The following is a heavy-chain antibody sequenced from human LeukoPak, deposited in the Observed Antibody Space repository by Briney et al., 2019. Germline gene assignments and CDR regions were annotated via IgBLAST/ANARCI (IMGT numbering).Heavy chain of an antibody. D-gene: IGHD1-26*01. CDR2: ISGSGGST. Sequence: GGSLRLSCAASGFTFRSYSMSWVRQAPGKGLGWVSAISGSGGSTYYADSVKGRFTISRDNSKNTLYLQMNSLRAEDTAVYYCAKGYSGSYYYLFDYWGQGTLVTVSS. CDR1: GFTFRSYS. J-gene: IGHJ4*02. CDR3: AKGYSGSYYYLFDY. V-gene: IGHV3-23*01.